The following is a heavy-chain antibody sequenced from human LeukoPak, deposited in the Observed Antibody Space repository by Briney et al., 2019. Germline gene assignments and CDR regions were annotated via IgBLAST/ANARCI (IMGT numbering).Heavy chain of an antibody. CDR3: ARGSGRYYDSSGDYYRY. V-gene: IGHV4-34*01. J-gene: IGHJ4*02. Sequence: SETLSLTCAVYGGSFSGYYWSWIRQPPGKGLEWIGEINHSGSTNYNPSLKSRVTISVDTSKNQFSLKLSSATAADTAVYYCARGSGRYYDSSGDYYRYWGQGTLVTVSS. D-gene: IGHD3-22*01. CDR2: INHSGST. CDR1: GGSFSGYY.